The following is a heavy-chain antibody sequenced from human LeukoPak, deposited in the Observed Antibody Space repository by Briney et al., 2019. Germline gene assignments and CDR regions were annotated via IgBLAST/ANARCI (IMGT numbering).Heavy chain of an antibody. J-gene: IGHJ4*02. CDR3: ARVKAMAAHFDY. D-gene: IGHD6-19*01. Sequence: ASVTVSCKASGYTFTGYYMHWVRQAPGQGLEWMGWINPNSGGTNYAQKFQGRVTMTRDTSISTAYMELSRLRSDDTAVYYCARVKAMAAHFDYWGQGTLVTVSS. CDR1: GYTFTGYY. V-gene: IGHV1-2*02. CDR2: INPNSGGT.